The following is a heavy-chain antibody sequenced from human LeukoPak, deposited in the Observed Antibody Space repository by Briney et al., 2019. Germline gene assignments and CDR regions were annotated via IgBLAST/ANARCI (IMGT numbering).Heavy chain of an antibody. J-gene: IGHJ5*02. CDR2: IRYNGST. V-gene: IGHV4-39*01. CDR1: GGSISSNTYF. CDR3: ATSDTVSTYNWFDP. Sequence: SSETLSLTCNVSGGSISSNTYFWGWIRRPPGKGLEWIGSIRYNGSTYYNPSLKSRVTISVDTSKNQFSLNLSSLTAADTAVYYCATSDTVSTYNWFDPWGQGTLVTVS. D-gene: IGHD5/OR15-5a*01.